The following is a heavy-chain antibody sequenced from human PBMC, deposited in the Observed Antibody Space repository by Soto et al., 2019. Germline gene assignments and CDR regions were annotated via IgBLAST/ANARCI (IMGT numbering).Heavy chain of an antibody. CDR2: IYYSGST. CDR3: ARVSRGSSPRKYHFDY. J-gene: IGHJ4*02. Sequence: SETLSLTCTVSGGSISSYYWSWIRQPPGKGLEWIGYIYYSGSTNYNPSLKSRVTISVDTSKNQFSLKLSSVTAADTAVYYCARVSRGSSPRKYHFDYWGQGTLVTVSS. V-gene: IGHV4-59*01. D-gene: IGHD6-6*01. CDR1: GGSISSYY.